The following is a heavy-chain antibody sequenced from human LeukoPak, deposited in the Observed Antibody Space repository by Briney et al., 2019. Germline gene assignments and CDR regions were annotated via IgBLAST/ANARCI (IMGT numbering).Heavy chain of an antibody. J-gene: IGHJ5*02. Sequence: SETLSLTCTVSGVSISSYYWSWMPQRPGKGLEWIGYIYYSGSTNYNPSLKSRVTISVDTSKNPFSLKLSSVTAADTAVYYCARFFVRDIVVVPAAVDTNWFDPWGQGTLVTVSS. CDR3: ARFFVRDIVVVPAAVDTNWFDP. V-gene: IGHV4-59*01. CDR1: GVSISSYY. CDR2: IYYSGST. D-gene: IGHD2-2*01.